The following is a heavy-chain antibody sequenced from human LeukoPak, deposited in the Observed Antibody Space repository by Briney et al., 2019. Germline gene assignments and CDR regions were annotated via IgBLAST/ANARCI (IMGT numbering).Heavy chain of an antibody. V-gene: IGHV3-21*01. Sequence: PGGSLRLSCAASGFTFSSYSMNWVRQAPGKGLEWVSSISSSSSYIYYADSVKGRFTISRDNAKNSLYLQMNSLRAEDTAVYYCARDRDYVWGSYPVDYWGQGTLVTVSS. CDR3: ARDRDYVWGSYPVDY. D-gene: IGHD3-16*01. J-gene: IGHJ4*02. CDR1: GFTFSSYS. CDR2: ISSSSSYI.